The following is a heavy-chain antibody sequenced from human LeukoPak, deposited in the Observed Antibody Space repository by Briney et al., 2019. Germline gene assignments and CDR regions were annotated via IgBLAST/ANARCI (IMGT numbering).Heavy chain of an antibody. V-gene: IGHV4-59*01. J-gene: IGHJ4*02. D-gene: IGHD5-18*01. CDR3: ARDYYSYGIDY. CDR1: GGSISSYY. CDR2: IYYSGST. Sequence: ASETLSLTCTVSGGSISSYYWSWIRQPPGKGLEWIGYIYYSGSTNYNPSLKSRVTISVDTSKNQFSLKLSSVTAADTAVYYCARDYYSYGIDYWGQGTLVTVSS.